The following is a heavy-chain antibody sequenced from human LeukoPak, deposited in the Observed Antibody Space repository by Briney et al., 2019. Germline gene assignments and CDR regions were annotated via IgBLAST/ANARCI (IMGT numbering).Heavy chain of an antibody. V-gene: IGHV3-74*01. J-gene: IGHJ6*03. CDR1: GFTFSSYW. CDR3: ARDRVGYYDSSGYLPLYYYYYYMDV. D-gene: IGHD3-22*01. CDR2: ISNDGSRT. Sequence: GGSLRLSCAASGFTFSSYWMHWVRQVPGKGLVWVSRISNDGSRTIYADSVKGRFTISRDNAKNTLYLQMNSLRAEDTAVYYCARDRVGYYDSSGYLPLYYYYYYMDVWGKGTTVTVSS.